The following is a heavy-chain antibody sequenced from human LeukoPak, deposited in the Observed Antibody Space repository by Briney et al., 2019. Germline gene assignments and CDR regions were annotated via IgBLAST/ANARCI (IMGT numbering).Heavy chain of an antibody. D-gene: IGHD3-10*01. Sequence: PGGSLRLSCAASGFTFSSYGMSWVRQAPGKGLEWVSAISGSGGSTYYADSVKGRFTISRDNSKNTLYLQMNSLRAEDTAVYYCAKDNRDYYGSGSYYNWVFDYWGQGTLVTVSS. CDR1: GFTFSSYG. J-gene: IGHJ4*02. CDR3: AKDNRDYYGSGSYYNWVFDY. CDR2: ISGSGGST. V-gene: IGHV3-23*01.